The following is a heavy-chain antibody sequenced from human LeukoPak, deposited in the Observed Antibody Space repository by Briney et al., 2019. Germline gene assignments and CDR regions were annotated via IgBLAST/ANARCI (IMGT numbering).Heavy chain of an antibody. CDR2: IRYDGSNI. CDR1: GSTFTSYG. J-gene: IGHJ6*03. Sequence: GGSLRLSCAASGSTFTSYGMHWVRQAPGKGLEWVAFIRYDGSNIHYADSVKGRFSVSRDNSKLYLQMNSLGLEDMAEYYCAKDLQQWLVSPYYYYMDVWGKGTTVTVSS. CDR3: AKDLQQWLVSPYYYYMDV. D-gene: IGHD6-19*01. V-gene: IGHV3-30*02.